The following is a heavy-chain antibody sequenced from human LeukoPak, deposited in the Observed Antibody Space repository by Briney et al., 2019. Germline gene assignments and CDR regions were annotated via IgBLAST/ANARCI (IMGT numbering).Heavy chain of an antibody. Sequence: PGGSLRLSCAASGFNFSRYEMNWVRQAPGKGLVWVSRINSDGSRTTYADSVKGRFTISRDNAKNTLYLQMNSLRTEDTAVYYCARPETQYSSGLDGFDIWGQGTMVTVSS. D-gene: IGHD6-19*01. CDR3: ARPETQYSSGLDGFDI. CDR2: INSDGSRT. V-gene: IGHV3-74*01. CDR1: GFNFSRYE. J-gene: IGHJ3*02.